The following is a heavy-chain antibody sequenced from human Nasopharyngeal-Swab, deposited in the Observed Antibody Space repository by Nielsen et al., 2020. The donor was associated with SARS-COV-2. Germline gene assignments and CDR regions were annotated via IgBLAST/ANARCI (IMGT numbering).Heavy chain of an antibody. V-gene: IGHV3-53*01. J-gene: IGHJ4*02. CDR1: GFTVSSNY. CDR2: IYSGGST. Sequence: GESLKISYAASGFTVSSNYMSWVRQAPGKGLEWVSVIYSGGSTYYADSVKGRFTISRDNSKNTLYLQMNSLRAEDTAVYYCARDSWGYHQTNWGQGTLVTVSS. CDR3: ARDSWGYHQTN. D-gene: IGHD3-16*01.